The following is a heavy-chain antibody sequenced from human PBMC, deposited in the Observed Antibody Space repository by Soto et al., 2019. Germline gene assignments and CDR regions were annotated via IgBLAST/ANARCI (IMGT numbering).Heavy chain of an antibody. CDR3: ASLTYQLPRTYYYYYMDV. Sequence: GSLRLSCAASGFTFSDYYMSWIRQAPGKGLEWVSYISSSGSTIYYADSVKGRFTISRDNAKNSLYLQMNSLRAEDTAVYYCASLTYQLPRTYYYYYMDVWGKGTTVTVSS. V-gene: IGHV3-11*01. CDR2: ISSSGSTI. CDR1: GFTFSDYY. D-gene: IGHD2-2*01. J-gene: IGHJ6*03.